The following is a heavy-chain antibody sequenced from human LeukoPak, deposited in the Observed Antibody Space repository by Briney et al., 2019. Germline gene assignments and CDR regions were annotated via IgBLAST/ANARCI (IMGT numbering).Heavy chain of an antibody. Sequence: PSETLSLTCTVSGSSISSFYWSWIRQPPGKGLEWIGYIYYSGSTNYNPSLKSRVTISVDTSKNQFSLKLSSVTAADTAVYYCASSLNSSGWYYFDYWGQGTLVTVSS. D-gene: IGHD6-19*01. V-gene: IGHV4-59*08. CDR3: ASSLNSSGWYYFDY. CDR2: IYYSGST. J-gene: IGHJ4*02. CDR1: GSSISSFY.